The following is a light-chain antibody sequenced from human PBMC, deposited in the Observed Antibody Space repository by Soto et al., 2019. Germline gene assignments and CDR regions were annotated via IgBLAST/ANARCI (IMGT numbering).Light chain of an antibody. CDR3: QQSFSTPRT. J-gene: IGKJ1*01. CDR1: QSINSY. Sequence: DIQMTQSPSSQSASVGDRVTITCRASQSINSYLNWYQQKPGKAPKLLIYAASSLQSGVPSRFSGSGSETDFTLTITSLQPDDFATYYCQQSFSTPRTFGYGTRVDI. CDR2: AAS. V-gene: IGKV1-39*01.